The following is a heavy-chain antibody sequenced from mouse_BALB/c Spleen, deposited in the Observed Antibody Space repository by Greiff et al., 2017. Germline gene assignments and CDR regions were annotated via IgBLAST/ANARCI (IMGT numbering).Heavy chain of an antibody. J-gene: IGHJ2*01. CDR1: GYSITSDYA. CDR3: ARYDYDRGYYFDY. V-gene: IGHV3-2*02. Sequence: VQLKESGPGLVKPSQSLSLTCTVTGYSITSDYAWNWIRQFPGNKLEWMGYISYSGSTSYNPSLKSRISITRDTSKNQFFLQLNSVTTEDTATCYCARYDYDRGYYFDYWGQGTTLTVSS. D-gene: IGHD2-4*01. CDR2: ISYSGST.